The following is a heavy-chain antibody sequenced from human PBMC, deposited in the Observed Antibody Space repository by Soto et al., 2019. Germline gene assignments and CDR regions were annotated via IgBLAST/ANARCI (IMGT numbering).Heavy chain of an antibody. CDR1: GFTFRSYG. V-gene: IGHV3-33*01. CDR3: ARDLVVANKGTGWFDP. J-gene: IGHJ5*02. CDR2: IWYDGSNQ. Sequence: QVQLVESGGGVVQPGRSLRLSCAASGFTFRSYGMHWVRQAPGKGLEWVAVIWYDGSNQYYVDSVKGRFTISRDNSKNTLFLQMNSQRAEDTAVYYCARDLVVANKGTGWFDPWGQGTLVTVSS. D-gene: IGHD5-12*01.